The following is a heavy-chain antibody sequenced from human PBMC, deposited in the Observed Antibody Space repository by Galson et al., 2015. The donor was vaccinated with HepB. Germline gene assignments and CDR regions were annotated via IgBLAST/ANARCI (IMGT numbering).Heavy chain of an antibody. CDR1: GYTFTGYY. CDR2: INPNSGGT. CDR3: ARAGGITIFGVVISNWFDP. J-gene: IGHJ5*02. D-gene: IGHD3-3*01. Sequence: SVKVSCKASGYTFTGYYMHWVRQAPGQGLEWMGWINPNSGGTNYAQKFQGRVTMTRDTSISTAYMELSRLRSDDTAVYYCARAGGITIFGVVISNWFDPWGQGTLVTVSS. V-gene: IGHV1-2*02.